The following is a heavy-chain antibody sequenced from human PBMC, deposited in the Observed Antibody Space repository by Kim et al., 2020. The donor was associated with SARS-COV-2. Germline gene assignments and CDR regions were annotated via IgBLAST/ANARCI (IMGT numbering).Heavy chain of an antibody. CDR2: IWYDGSNK. D-gene: IGHD6-19*01. J-gene: IGHJ6*02. CDR1: GFTFSSYG. Sequence: GGSLRLSCAASGFTFSSYGMHWVRQAPGKGLEWVAVIWYDGSNKYYADSVKGRFTISRDNSKNTLYLQMNSLRAEDTAVYYCARDLGGGSSGWNYGMDVWGQGTTVTVSS. CDR3: ARDLGGGSSGWNYGMDV. V-gene: IGHV3-33*01.